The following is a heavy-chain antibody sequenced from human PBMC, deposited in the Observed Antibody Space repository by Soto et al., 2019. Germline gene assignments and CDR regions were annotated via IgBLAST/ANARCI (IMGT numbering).Heavy chain of an antibody. V-gene: IGHV4-30-2*01. CDR1: GGSISSGGYS. J-gene: IGHJ4*02. CDR3: ARWQLVAAQH. CDR2: IYHSGST. Sequence: QLQLQESGSGLVKPSQTLSLTCAVSGGSISSGGYSWSWIRQPPGKGLEWIGYIYHSGSTYYNPSLXSXAXAXXDRSKHQFSLKRSSVTAADTAVYYCARWQLVAAQHWGQGTLVTVSS. D-gene: IGHD2-15*01.